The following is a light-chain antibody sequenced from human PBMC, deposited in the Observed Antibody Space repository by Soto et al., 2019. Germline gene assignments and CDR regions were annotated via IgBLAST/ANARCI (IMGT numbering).Light chain of an antibody. CDR2: DAS. V-gene: IGKV1-5*01. CDR3: QQYETFSGT. J-gene: IGKJ1*01. Sequence: DIQMTQSPSTLSASVGDRVTITCRASRSINRWLAWYQQKPGKAPKLIISDASNLENGVPSRFSGSGSGTEFTLTIASLQPDDFATYYCQQYETFSGTFGPGTKVDIK. CDR1: RSINRW.